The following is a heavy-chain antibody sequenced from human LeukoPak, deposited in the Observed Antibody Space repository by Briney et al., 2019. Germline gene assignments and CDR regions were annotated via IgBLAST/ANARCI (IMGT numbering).Heavy chain of an antibody. CDR2: IITIFATA. Sequence: SVKVSCKASGGTFSSYAISWVRQAPGQGIEWMGGIITIFATANYAQKFQGRVTITADESTITAYMELSSLRSEDTAVYYCASVQQRPFDYWGQGTLVTVSS. V-gene: IGHV1-69*13. CDR3: ASVQQRPFDY. CDR1: GGTFSSYA. J-gene: IGHJ4*02. D-gene: IGHD6-13*01.